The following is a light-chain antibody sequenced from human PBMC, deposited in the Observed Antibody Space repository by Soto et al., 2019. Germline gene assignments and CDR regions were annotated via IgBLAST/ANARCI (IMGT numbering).Light chain of an antibody. CDR3: MQGTHWPYT. CDR1: QSPEYSDGNTY. J-gene: IGKJ2*01. CDR2: KVS. Sequence: DVVMTQSPLSLPVTLGQPASISCRSSQSPEYSDGNTYLNWFQQRPGQSPRRLFYKVSNRDSGVPDRFSGSGSGTDFTLRISSVEAEDVGVYYCMQGTHWPYTFGQGTKLEIK. V-gene: IGKV2-30*01.